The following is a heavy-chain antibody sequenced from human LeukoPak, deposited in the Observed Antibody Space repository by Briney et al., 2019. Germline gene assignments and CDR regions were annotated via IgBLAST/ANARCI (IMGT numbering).Heavy chain of an antibody. CDR1: GLTFSSYW. Sequence: GGSLRLSCAASGLTFSSYWMSWVRQAPGKGLEWVANIKQDGSERYYVDSVKGRFTISRDNAKKSLYLHMNSLGDDDTAVYYCARGSHRGAWLIDYWGQGTLVTVSS. D-gene: IGHD5-12*01. CDR2: IKQDGSER. J-gene: IGHJ4*02. CDR3: ARGSHRGAWLIDY. V-gene: IGHV3-7*04.